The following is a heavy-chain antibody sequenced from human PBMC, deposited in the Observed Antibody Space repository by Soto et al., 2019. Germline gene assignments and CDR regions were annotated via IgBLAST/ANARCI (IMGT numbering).Heavy chain of an antibody. Sequence: QVQLQESGPGLVKPSETLSLTCTVSGVSISSQYWSWIRQPPGKGLEWIGYVHYSGSTNYNPFIKSQITISMDTSKTRFSLRLNSVTAADAAVYYCARFHDYGYFDYWGQGTLVPVSS. CDR2: VHYSGST. J-gene: IGHJ4*02. CDR3: ARFHDYGYFDY. V-gene: IGHV4-59*08. CDR1: GVSISSQY. D-gene: IGHD4-17*01.